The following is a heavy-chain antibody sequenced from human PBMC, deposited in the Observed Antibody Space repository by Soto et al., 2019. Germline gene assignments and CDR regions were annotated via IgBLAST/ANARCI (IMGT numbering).Heavy chain of an antibody. CDR3: ARGRYGDY. CDR1: GYTFTSYG. Sequence: QVHLVQSGAEVKKPGASVKVSCKGSGYTFTSYGITWVRQAPGQGLEWMGWISAHNGNTDYAQKLQGRVTVTRDTSTSTPYMELRSLRSDDTAVYFCARGRYGDYWGEGALVTLSS. J-gene: IGHJ4*02. V-gene: IGHV1-18*01. D-gene: IGHD1-1*01. CDR2: ISAHNGNT.